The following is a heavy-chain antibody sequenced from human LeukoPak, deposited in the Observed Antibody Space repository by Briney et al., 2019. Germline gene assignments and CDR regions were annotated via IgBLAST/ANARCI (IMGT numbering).Heavy chain of an antibody. J-gene: IGHJ6*03. V-gene: IGHV4-39*01. D-gene: IGHD4-23*01. Sequence: SETLSLTCTVSGGSISSRSDYWGWIRQTPGKGLEWIGNLDSSGSTYYNPSLKSRVTISVGTSKNQFSLNLRSVTAADTAIYFCSRSHDYGGLYFYYYMDVWGKGTTVTVS. CDR3: SRSHDYGGLYFYYYMDV. CDR2: LDSSGST. CDR1: GGSISSRSDY.